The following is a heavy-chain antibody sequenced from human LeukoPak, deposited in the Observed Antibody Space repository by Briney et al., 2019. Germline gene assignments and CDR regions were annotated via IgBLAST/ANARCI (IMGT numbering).Heavy chain of an antibody. Sequence: SETLSLTCTVSGGSISSSSYYWGWIRQPPGKGLEWIGSIYYSGSTYYNPSLKSRVTMSVDTSKNQFSLKLTSVTAADTAVYYCAKDHKEINWFDPWGQGTLVTVSS. CDR3: AKDHKEINWFDP. CDR1: GGSISSSSYY. V-gene: IGHV4-39*07. CDR2: IYYSGST. J-gene: IGHJ5*02.